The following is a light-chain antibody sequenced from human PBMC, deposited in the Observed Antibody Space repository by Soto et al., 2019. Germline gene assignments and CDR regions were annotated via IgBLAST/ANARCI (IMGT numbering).Light chain of an antibody. CDR2: EVT. V-gene: IGLV2-14*01. J-gene: IGLJ1*01. Sequence: VLTQPASVSGSPGQSITISCTGTSSDVGGYNYVSWYQQHPGKAPKLMIYEVTNRPSGVSNRFSGSKSGNTASLTISGLQAEDEADYYCSSYTSSNTFYVFGTGTKVTVL. CDR3: SSYTSSNTFYV. CDR1: SSDVGGYNY.